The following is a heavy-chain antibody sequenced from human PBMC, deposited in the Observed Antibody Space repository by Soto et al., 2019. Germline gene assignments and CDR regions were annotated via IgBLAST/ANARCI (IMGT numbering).Heavy chain of an antibody. CDR2: IFYIGNA. V-gene: IGHV4-30-4*01. CDR3: VRKTGTTFLGSFFDH. Sequence: PSETLSLTCTVSGVSITGGDDCWSLIRQPPGKGLAWIGYIFYIGNAYYNPSLQSRVTISVVTSRNQFSLRLTSVTAADTAVYYCVRKTGTTFLGSFFDHWGQRTLVTVSS. CDR1: GVSITGGDDC. J-gene: IGHJ4*02. D-gene: IGHD1-7*01.